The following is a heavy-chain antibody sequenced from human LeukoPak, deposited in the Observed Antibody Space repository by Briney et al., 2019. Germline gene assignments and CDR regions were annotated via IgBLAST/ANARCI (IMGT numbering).Heavy chain of an antibody. CDR1: GYTFTSYG. Sequence: ASVKVSCKASGYTFTSYGISWVRQAPGQGLEWMGWISAYNGNTNYAQKLQGRVTVTTDTSTSTAYMELRSLRSDDTAVYYCARQVAVAGTGIFYCMDVWGKGTTVTVSS. J-gene: IGHJ6*03. V-gene: IGHV1-18*01. CDR2: ISAYNGNT. D-gene: IGHD6-19*01. CDR3: ARQVAVAGTGIFYCMDV.